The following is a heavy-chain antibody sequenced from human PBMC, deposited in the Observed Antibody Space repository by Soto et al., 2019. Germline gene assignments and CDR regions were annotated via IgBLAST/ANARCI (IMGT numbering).Heavy chain of an antibody. CDR2: INPENGNT. J-gene: IGHJ6*02. D-gene: IGHD5-12*01. Sequence: QVQLVQSGGEVKKPGASVKVSLKASGYTFTIYGINCVRQAPGQGLEWMGWINPENGNTNYARKLQGRVTMPTDTPASTAYMELSSLRPDDTAVYYCARALGYSGYAGMDVWGQGTTVTGSS. CDR3: ARALGYSGYAGMDV. V-gene: IGHV1-18*01. CDR1: GYTFTIYG.